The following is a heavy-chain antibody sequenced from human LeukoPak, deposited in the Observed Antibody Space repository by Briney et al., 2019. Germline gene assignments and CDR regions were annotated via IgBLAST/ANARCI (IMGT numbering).Heavy chain of an antibody. CDR1: GFTFSSYS. J-gene: IGHJ4*02. Sequence: GGSLRLSCAASGFTFSSYSMNWVRQAPGKGLEWVSSISSSSSYIYYADSVKGRFTISRDSAKNSLYLQMNSLRAEDTAVYYCARDPGVRGVIKHFDYWGQGTLVTVSS. CDR2: ISSSSSYI. D-gene: IGHD3-10*01. CDR3: ARDPGVRGVIKHFDY. V-gene: IGHV3-21*01.